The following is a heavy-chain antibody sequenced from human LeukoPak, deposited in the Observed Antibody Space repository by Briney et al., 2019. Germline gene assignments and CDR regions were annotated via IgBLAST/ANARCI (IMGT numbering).Heavy chain of an antibody. V-gene: IGHV4-59*01. CDR1: GGSLSSYY. CDR3: ARERGAVAGWFDP. D-gene: IGHD6-19*01. CDR2: IYYSGST. Sequence: SETLSLTCTVSGGSLSSYYWSWIRQPPGEGLEWIGYIYYSGSTNYNPSLKSRVTISVDTSKNQFSLKLSSVTAADTAVYYCARERGAVAGWFDPWGQGTLVTVSS. J-gene: IGHJ5*02.